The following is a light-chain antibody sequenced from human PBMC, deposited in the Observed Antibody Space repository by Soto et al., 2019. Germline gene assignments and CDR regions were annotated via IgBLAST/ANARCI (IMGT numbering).Light chain of an antibody. Sequence: SALTQPPSVSAAPGQTVTISCSGSSSNIGNNYVSWYQQLPGTAPKLLIYENNKRPSGIPDRFSRSKSGTSATLGITGLQTGDEADYYCGTWDSSLSAVVFGGGTKLTVL. J-gene: IGLJ2*01. V-gene: IGLV1-51*02. CDR2: ENN. CDR3: GTWDSSLSAVV. CDR1: SSNIGNNY.